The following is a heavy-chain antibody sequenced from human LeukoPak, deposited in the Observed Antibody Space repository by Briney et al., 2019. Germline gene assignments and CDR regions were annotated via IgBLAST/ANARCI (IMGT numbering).Heavy chain of an antibody. CDR1: GFTFSSYG. J-gene: IGHJ6*02. CDR3: AKDDSYGSRPYGMDV. D-gene: IGHD3-10*01. Sequence: GGSLRLSCAASGFTFSSYGMHWVRQAPGKGLEWVAFIRYDGSNKYYADSVKGRFTISRDNSKNTLYLQMNSLRAEDTAVYYCAKDDSYGSRPYGMDVWGQGTTVTVSS. V-gene: IGHV3-30*02. CDR2: IRYDGSNK.